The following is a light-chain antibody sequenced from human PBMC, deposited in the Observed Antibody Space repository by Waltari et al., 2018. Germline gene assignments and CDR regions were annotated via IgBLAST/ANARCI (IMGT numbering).Light chain of an antibody. CDR2: ATN. Sequence: QSVLTQPPSVSGAPGQRVTISCTGSSSNIGAGHDVHWYQHLPGTAPKLLIYATNNRPSGVPDRCSGSESGTSASLAITGLQAEDEADYYCQSYDSSLSGYVFGTGTTVTVL. CDR3: QSYDSSLSGYV. CDR1: SSNIGAGHD. J-gene: IGLJ1*01. V-gene: IGLV1-40*01.